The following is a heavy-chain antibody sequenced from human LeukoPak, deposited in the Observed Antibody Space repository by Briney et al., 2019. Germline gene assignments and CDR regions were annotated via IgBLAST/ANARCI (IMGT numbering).Heavy chain of an antibody. CDR1: DGSITRSSYY. Sequence: SETLSLTCTVSDGSITRSSYYWGWIRQTPGEGLDWIGSIYYTGIAYYNPSLQGRFTMSVDTSKNQSSLKLNSVTVAGTAVYYCARLRVTTGFDYWDQGIPVTVSS. J-gene: IGHJ4*02. CDR2: IYYTGIA. D-gene: IGHD2-21*02. CDR3: ARLRVTTGFDY. V-gene: IGHV4-39*01.